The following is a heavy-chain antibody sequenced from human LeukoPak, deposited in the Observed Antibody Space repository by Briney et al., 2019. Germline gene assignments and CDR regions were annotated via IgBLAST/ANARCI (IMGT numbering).Heavy chain of an antibody. D-gene: IGHD6-13*01. Sequence: PSETLSLTCTVSGGSISSYYWSWIRQPPGKGLEWIGYIYYSGSTNYNPSLKSRVTISVDTSKNQFSLKLRSVTAADTAVYYCARDRFRAAAGRNYYYMDVWGKGTTVTVSS. CDR2: IYYSGST. V-gene: IGHV4-59*01. J-gene: IGHJ6*03. CDR1: GGSISSYY. CDR3: ARDRFRAAAGRNYYYMDV.